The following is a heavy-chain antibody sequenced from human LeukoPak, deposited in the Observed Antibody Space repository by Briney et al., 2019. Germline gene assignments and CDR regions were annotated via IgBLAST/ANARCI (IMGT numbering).Heavy chain of an antibody. D-gene: IGHD3-10*01. CDR1: GYTFTSYY. Sequence: ASVKVSCKASGYTFTSYYMHWVRQAPGQGLEWMGIINHSGGSTSYAQKFQGRVTMTRDTSTSTVYMELSSLRSEDTAVYYCARDSGNTPVDYWGQGTLVTVSS. J-gene: IGHJ4*02. CDR2: INHSGGST. CDR3: ARDSGNTPVDY. V-gene: IGHV1-46*01.